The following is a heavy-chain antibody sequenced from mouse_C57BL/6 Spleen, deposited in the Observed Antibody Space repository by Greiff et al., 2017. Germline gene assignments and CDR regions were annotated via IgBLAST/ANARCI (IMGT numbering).Heavy chain of an antibody. D-gene: IGHD4-1*01. CDR2: INPSSGYT. CDR3: ARGGTGYWYFDV. CDR1: GYTFTSYW. V-gene: IGHV1-7*01. Sequence: VQLQQSGAELAKPGASVKLSCKASGYTFTSYWMHWVKQRPGQGLEWIGYINPSSGYTKYNQKFKDKATLTADKYSSTAYMQLSSLTYEDSAVYYCARGGTGYWYFDVWGTETTLTVSS. J-gene: IGHJ1*03.